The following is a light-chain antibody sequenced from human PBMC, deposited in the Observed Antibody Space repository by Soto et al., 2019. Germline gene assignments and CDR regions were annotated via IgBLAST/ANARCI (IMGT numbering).Light chain of an antibody. Sequence: GLIPTPHTLSLYAKEVAILSCRASQSVSSYLAWYQQKPGQAPRLLIYDASNRATGIPSRFSGSGSGTDFTLTISSLEPDDFAVYYCQQPNSLSGTFGGGTKVDI. V-gene: IGKV3-11*01. CDR3: QQPNSLSGT. J-gene: IGKJ4*02. CDR1: QSVSSY. CDR2: DAS.